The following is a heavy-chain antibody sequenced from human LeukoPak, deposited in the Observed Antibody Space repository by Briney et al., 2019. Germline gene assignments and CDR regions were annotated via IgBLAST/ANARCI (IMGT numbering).Heavy chain of an antibody. CDR1: GGSISSGGYY. CDR3: ARQSQRWLPDY. D-gene: IGHD5-24*01. CDR2: IYYSGST. V-gene: IGHV4-39*01. J-gene: IGHJ4*02. Sequence: SETLSLTCTVSGGSISSGGYYWSWIRQHPGKGLEWIGYIYYSGSTYYNPSLKSRVTISVDTSKNQFSLKLSSVTAADTAVYYCARQSQRWLPDYWGQGTLVTVSS.